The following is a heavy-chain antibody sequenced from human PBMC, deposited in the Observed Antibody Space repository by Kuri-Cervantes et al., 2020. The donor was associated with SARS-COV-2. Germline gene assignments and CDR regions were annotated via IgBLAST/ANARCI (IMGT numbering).Heavy chain of an antibody. Sequence: ASVKVSCKASGYTFTGYYMHWVRQAPGQGLEWMGWINPNSGGTNYAQKFQGRVTMTRDTSISTAYMELSRLRSDDTAVYYCARGTGSYYDFWSGANLDYWGQGSLVTVSS. CDR1: GYTFTGYY. CDR3: ARGTGSYYDFWSGANLDY. J-gene: IGHJ4*02. CDR2: INPNSGGT. D-gene: IGHD3-3*01. V-gene: IGHV1-2*02.